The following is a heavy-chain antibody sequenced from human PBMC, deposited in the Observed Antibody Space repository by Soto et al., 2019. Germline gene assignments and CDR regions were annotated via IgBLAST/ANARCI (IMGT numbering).Heavy chain of an antibody. Sequence: EVQLLESGGGLVQPGGSLRLSCAASGLTFSSYAMSWVRQSTGKGLEWVSAISGSGGSTYYADSVKGRFTISRDNSKNTLYLQMNSLRAEDTAVYYCAKASGWFGEFDYWGQGTLVTVSS. CDR3: AKASGWFGEFDY. D-gene: IGHD3-10*01. J-gene: IGHJ4*02. CDR2: ISGSGGST. V-gene: IGHV3-23*01. CDR1: GLTFSSYA.